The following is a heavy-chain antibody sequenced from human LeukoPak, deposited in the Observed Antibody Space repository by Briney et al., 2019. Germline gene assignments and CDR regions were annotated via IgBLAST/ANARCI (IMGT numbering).Heavy chain of an antibody. CDR3: ARDRDYSSSWYSVYDAFDI. CDR1: GFIFSSYW. CDR2: ISSSSSTI. V-gene: IGHV3-48*01. Sequence: PGGSLRLSCEVSGFIFSSYWMTWVRQAPGKGLEWVSYISSSSSTIYYADSVKGRFTISRDNAKNSLYLQMNSLRAEDTAVYYCARDRDYSSSWYSVYDAFDIWGQGTMVTVSS. J-gene: IGHJ3*02. D-gene: IGHD6-13*01.